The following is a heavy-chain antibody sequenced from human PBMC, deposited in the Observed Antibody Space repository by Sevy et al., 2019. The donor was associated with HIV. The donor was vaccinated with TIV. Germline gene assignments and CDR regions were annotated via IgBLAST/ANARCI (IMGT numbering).Heavy chain of an antibody. CDR3: ARADLDSSTFFYYYGMDV. V-gene: IGHV1-8*01. CDR1: GYTFTSYD. D-gene: IGHD6-13*01. CDR2: MNPDSGKR. J-gene: IGHJ6*02. Sequence: ASVKVSCKTSGYTFTSYDINWVRQATGQGLEWMGWMNPDSGKRGYAQKFQGRVTMTTNTSISTADMELRSLRSEDSAVYYCARADLDSSTFFYYYGMDVWGQGTTVTISS.